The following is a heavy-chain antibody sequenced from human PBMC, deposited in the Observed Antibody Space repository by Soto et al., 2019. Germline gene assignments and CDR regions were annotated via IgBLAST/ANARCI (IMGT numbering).Heavy chain of an antibody. J-gene: IGHJ2*01. CDR3: ARRRVRGVVDWYFDL. V-gene: IGHV1-3*01. Sequence: QVQLVQSGAEVKKPGASVKVSCKASGYTFTSYAMHWVRQAPGQRLEWMGWINAGNGNTKYSQKFQGRVTITRDTSASTAYMELSSLRSEDTAVYYCARRRVRGVVDWYFDLWGRGTLVTVSS. CDR2: INAGNGNT. CDR1: GYTFTSYA. D-gene: IGHD3-10*01.